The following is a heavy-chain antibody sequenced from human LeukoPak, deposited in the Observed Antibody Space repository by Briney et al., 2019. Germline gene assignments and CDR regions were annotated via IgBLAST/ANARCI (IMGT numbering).Heavy chain of an antibody. D-gene: IGHD2-15*01. CDR2: INHSGST. V-gene: IGHV4-34*01. CDR1: GGSFSGYY. Sequence: SETLSLTCAVYGGSFSGYYWSWIRQPPGKGLDWIGEINHSGSTNYNPSLKSRVTISVDTSKNQFSLKLSSVTAADTAVYYCARGSDCSGGSCYFDYWGQRTLVTVSS. CDR3: ARGSDCSGGSCYFDY. J-gene: IGHJ4*02.